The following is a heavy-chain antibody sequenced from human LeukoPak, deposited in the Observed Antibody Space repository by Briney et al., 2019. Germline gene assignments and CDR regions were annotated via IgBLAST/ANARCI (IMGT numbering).Heavy chain of an antibody. Sequence: SETLSLTCTVSGGSISSYYWSWIRQPPGKGLEWIGYIYYSGSTNYNPSLKSRVTISVDTSKNQFSLKLSPVTAADTAVYYCARGSVWGSRWGQGTLVTVSS. CDR2: IYYSGST. J-gene: IGHJ4*02. CDR1: GGSISSYY. V-gene: IGHV4-59*01. D-gene: IGHD3-16*01. CDR3: ARGSVWGSR.